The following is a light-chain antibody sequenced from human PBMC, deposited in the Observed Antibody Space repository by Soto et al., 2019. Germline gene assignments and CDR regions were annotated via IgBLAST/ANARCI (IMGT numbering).Light chain of an antibody. CDR2: EVS. V-gene: IGLV2-14*01. CDR3: SSYTTSSTPV. Sequence: QSVLTQPASVSGSPGQSITISCTGTSSDIGAYKHVSWYQQHPDKAPKLMIYEVSYRPSGVSNRFSGSKSGSTASLTISGLQAEDEADYYCSSYTTSSTPVFGTGTKLTVL. CDR1: SSDIGAYKH. J-gene: IGLJ1*01.